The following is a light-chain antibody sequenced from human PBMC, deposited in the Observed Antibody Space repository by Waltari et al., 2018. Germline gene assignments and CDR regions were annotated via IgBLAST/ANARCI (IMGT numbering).Light chain of an antibody. J-gene: IGKJ1*01. Sequence: DIQMTQSPSSLSASIGDRVIITCRASQDIGHDLDWYQQMPGKAPKRLIYRSSTLQSGVPSRLSGSGSGTEFTLTINFIQPEDFAAYYWLKHKTYPRTFGQGTKVEVK. CDR2: RSS. V-gene: IGKV1-17*01. CDR1: QDIGHD. CDR3: LKHKTYPRT.